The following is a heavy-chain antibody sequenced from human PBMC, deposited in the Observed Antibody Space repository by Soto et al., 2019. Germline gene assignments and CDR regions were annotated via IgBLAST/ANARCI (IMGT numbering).Heavy chain of an antibody. Sequence: EVQLLESGGGLVQPGGSLRLSCAASGFTFSSYAMSWVRQAPGKGLEWVSAISGSGGSTYYADSVKGWFTISRDNSKNTLYLQMNSLRAEDTAVYYWAKGGGRFLIGYRSNYYYMGGWGKGTTVTVS. CDR2: ISGSGGST. CDR1: GFTFSSYA. CDR3: AKGGGRFLIGYRSNYYYMGG. J-gene: IGHJ6*03. V-gene: IGHV3-23*01. D-gene: IGHD3-9*01.